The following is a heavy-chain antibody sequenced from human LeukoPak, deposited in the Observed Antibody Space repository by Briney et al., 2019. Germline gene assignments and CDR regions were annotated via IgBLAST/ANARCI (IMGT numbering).Heavy chain of an antibody. J-gene: IGHJ4*02. D-gene: IGHD1-26*01. CDR2: IYYSGST. V-gene: IGHV4-39*02. CDR1: GGSISSYY. Sequence: PSETLSLTCTVSGGSISSYYWGWIRQPPGKGLEWIGSIYYSGSTYYNPSLKSRVTISVDTSKNQFSLKLSSVTAADTAVYYCARDSGSYSYLDYWGQGTLVTVSS. CDR3: ARDSGSYSYLDY.